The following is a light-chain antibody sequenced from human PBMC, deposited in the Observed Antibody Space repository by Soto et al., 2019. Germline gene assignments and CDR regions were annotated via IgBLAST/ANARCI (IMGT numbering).Light chain of an antibody. Sequence: DIQMTQSPSTLSASIGDRVTITCRASQSISSWLAWYQQKPGKAPKLLIYMASNLQSGVPSSFSGSGSGTEFTLTIISLQPDDFATYYCQHYNDYSRIFGQGTKVEIK. J-gene: IGKJ1*01. V-gene: IGKV1-5*03. CDR3: QHYNDYSRI. CDR1: QSISSW. CDR2: MAS.